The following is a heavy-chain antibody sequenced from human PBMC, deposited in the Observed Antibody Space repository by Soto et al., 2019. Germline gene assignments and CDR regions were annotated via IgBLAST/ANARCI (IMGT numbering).Heavy chain of an antibody. Sequence: PSETLSLTCTVSGASTTDNNYYWGWVRQPPGKGLEWIGSIHHGGTPYYNPSLKGRVAISLQLSKSQFSLNVNYVTAADAALYFCARHFPTHGNTQSFQYYFDSWGQGIPVTAPQ. CDR2: IHHGGTP. CDR3: ARHFPTHGNTQSFQYYFDS. J-gene: IGHJ4*02. V-gene: IGHV4-39*01. D-gene: IGHD1-26*01. CDR1: GASTTDNNYY.